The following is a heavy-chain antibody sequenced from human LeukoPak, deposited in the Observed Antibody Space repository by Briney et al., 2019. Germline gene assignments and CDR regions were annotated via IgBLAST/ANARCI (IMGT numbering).Heavy chain of an antibody. J-gene: IGHJ4*02. Sequence: GGSLRLSCAASGFTFSSYSMNWVRQAPGKGLEWVSTISGSGSSTYHADSVKGRFTISRDNSKNTLYLQMNSLRAEDTALYYCAKDIGHDGGPLDYWGQGTLVTVSS. CDR1: GFTFSSYS. CDR2: ISGSGSST. D-gene: IGHD4-23*01. V-gene: IGHV3-23*01. CDR3: AKDIGHDGGPLDY.